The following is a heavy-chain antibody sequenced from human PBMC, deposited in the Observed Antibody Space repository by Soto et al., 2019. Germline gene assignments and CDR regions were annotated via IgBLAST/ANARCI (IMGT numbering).Heavy chain of an antibody. D-gene: IGHD7-27*01. V-gene: IGHV4-34*01. CDR3: ATLTGSFDY. J-gene: IGHJ4*02. CDR2: INHSGST. Sequence: QVQLQQWGAGLLKPSETLSLTCAVYGGSFSGYYWSWIRQPTGKGLEWIGEINHSGSTNYNPSLKSLVTISVDTSKNQLALKLSSVTAADTAVYYCATLTGSFDYWGQGNLVTVSS. CDR1: GGSFSGYY.